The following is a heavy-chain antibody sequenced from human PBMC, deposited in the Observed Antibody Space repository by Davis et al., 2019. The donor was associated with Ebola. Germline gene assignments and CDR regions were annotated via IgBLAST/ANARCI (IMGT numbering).Heavy chain of an antibody. D-gene: IGHD3-10*01. CDR2: IIPIYGTP. CDR1: GGTFSSYA. V-gene: IGHV1-69*13. CDR3: ARGHYGSGSYPSI. Sequence: AASVKVSCKTSGGTFSSYAMSWVRQAPGQGLEWMGGIIPIYGTPSYAQKFQGRVTFSADESTSTVYMELTSVRNEDTAVYYCARGHYGSGSYPSIWGQGTLVTVSS. J-gene: IGHJ4*02.